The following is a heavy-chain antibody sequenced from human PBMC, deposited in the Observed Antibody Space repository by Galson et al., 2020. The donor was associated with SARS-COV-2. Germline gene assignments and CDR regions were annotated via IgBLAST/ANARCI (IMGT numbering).Heavy chain of an antibody. CDR2: IYYSGST. CDR1: GGSISSYY. J-gene: IGHJ5*02. Sequence: SETLSLTCTVSGGSISSYYWSWIRQPPGKGLEWIGYIYYSGSTNYNPSLKSRVTISVDTSKNQFSLKLSSVTAADTAVYYCARGFLNENSGSYVSNWCDPWGQGTLVTVSS. CDR3: ARGFLNENSGSYVSNWCDP. D-gene: IGHD3-3*01. V-gene: IGHV4-59*01.